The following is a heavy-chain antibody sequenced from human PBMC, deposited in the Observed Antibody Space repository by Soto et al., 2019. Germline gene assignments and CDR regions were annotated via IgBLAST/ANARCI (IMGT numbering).Heavy chain of an antibody. V-gene: IGHV1-18*01. D-gene: IGHD6-13*01. CDR1: GYTFTSYG. Sequence: GASVKVSCKASGYTFTSYGISWVRQAPGQGLEWMGWISAYNGNTNYAQKLQGRVTMTTDTSTSTAYMELRSLRSDDTAVYYCASDEHVADPHRFDGSSRGTMGAGS. CDR2: ISAYNGNT. J-gene: IGHJ5*01. CDR3: ASDEHVADPHRFDG.